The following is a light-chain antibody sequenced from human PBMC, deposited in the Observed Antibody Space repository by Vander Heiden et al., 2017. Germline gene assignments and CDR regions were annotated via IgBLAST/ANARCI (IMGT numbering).Light chain of an antibody. Sequence: DMQMTQSPSSLSASVGERVTITCRASQSISSYLNWYQQKPGKAPKLLIYAAYSLQSGGPSRCSGSGSGTDFTLTISSLQPEDFATYYGQQSYSTWTFGQGTKVEIK. CDR2: AAY. V-gene: IGKV1-39*01. J-gene: IGKJ1*01. CDR3: QQSYSTWT. CDR1: QSISSY.